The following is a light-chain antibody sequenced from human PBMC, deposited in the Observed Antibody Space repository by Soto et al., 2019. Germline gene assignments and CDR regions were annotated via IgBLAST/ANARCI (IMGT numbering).Light chain of an antibody. J-gene: IGKJ4*01. Sequence: EIVMTQSPLSLSVTPGEPASISCRSSQSLLHSNGSNYLGWYLQKPGHSPQLLIYLGSNRASGVTDRFSGSGSGTDFTLKISRVEAEDVGVYYCMQALQTPTFGGGTKVEVK. CDR2: LGS. CDR3: MQALQTPT. V-gene: IGKV2-28*01. CDR1: QSLLHSNGSNY.